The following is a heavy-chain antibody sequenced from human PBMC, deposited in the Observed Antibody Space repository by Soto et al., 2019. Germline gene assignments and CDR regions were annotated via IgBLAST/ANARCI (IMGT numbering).Heavy chain of an antibody. V-gene: IGHV4-39*01. D-gene: IGHD3-3*01. CDR2: IYYSGST. J-gene: IGHJ6*02. CDR3: PRQLSALFGVVYCYDAMEV. Sequence: AETLAITFTVSGGSISSSSYYWGWIRQPPVRVLEWIGSIYYSGSTYYSPSLKSLVTISVDTSKNQFSLKLSSVTAADTAVYYCPRQLSALFGVVYCYDAMEVWGQGTTDNVS. CDR1: GGSISSSSYY.